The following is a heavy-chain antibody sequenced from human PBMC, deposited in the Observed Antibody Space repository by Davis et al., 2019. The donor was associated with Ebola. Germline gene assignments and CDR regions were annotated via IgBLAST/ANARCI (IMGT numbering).Heavy chain of an antibody. V-gene: IGHV1-18*01. Sequence: ASVKVSCKASGYSFKNYAISWVRQAPGQGLEWMGWISAYNGNTNYAQKLQGRVTMTTDTSTSTAYMELRSLRSDDTAVYYCALVPDGMDVWGKGTTVTVSS. D-gene: IGHD3-10*01. CDR2: ISAYNGNT. CDR3: ALVPDGMDV. J-gene: IGHJ6*04. CDR1: GYSFKNYA.